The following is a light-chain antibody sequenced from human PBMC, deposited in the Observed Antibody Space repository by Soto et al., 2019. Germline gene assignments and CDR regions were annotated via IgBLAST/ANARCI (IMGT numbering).Light chain of an antibody. J-gene: IGKJ1*01. CDR1: QGISNY. V-gene: IGKV1-27*01. Sequence: DIQMTQSPSSLSASVGDRVTITCRASQGISNYLAWYHQKPGKVPKLLIYAASTLQSGVPSRFSGSGSGTDFTLTISSLQPEDVATYYCQKYNSAPPFTFGQGTKVDVK. CDR3: QKYNSAPPFT. CDR2: AAS.